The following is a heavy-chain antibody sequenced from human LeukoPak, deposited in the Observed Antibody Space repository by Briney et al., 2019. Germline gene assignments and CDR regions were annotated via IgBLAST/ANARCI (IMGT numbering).Heavy chain of an antibody. CDR1: GGSISSYY. CDR3: ARDDPGGYSYGFDY. J-gene: IGHJ4*02. D-gene: IGHD5-18*01. CDR2: IYYSRST. Sequence: PSETLSLTCTVSGGSISSYYWSWIRQPPGQGLEWIGYIYYSRSTNYNPSLKSRVTISVDTSKNHFSLKLSSVTAADTAVYYCARDDPGGYSYGFDYWGQGTLVTVSS. V-gene: IGHV4-59*01.